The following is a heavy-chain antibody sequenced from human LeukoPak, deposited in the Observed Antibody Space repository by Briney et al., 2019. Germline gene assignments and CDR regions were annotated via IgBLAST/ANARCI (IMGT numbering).Heavy chain of an antibody. CDR1: GFSFSSYE. CDR3: AELGITMIGGV. V-gene: IGHV3-30*02. Sequence: PGGSLRLSCAASGFSFSSYEMNWVRQAPGKGLEWVAFIRYEGSNKYYADSVKGRFTISRDTSKNTLYLQMNSLRAEDTAVYYCAELGITMIGGVWGKGTTVTISS. CDR2: IRYEGSNK. D-gene: IGHD3-10*02. J-gene: IGHJ6*04.